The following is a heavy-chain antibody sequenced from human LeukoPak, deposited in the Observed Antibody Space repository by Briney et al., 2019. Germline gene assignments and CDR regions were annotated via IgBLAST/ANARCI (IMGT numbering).Heavy chain of an antibody. V-gene: IGHV4-34*01. CDR1: GGSFSGYY. CDR3: ARLTISGGSWPGYYYYYMDV. D-gene: IGHD2-15*01. J-gene: IGHJ6*03. CDR2: INHSGST. Sequence: SETLSVTCAVYGGSFSGYYWTWIRQPPGKGLEWIGEINHSGSTNYNPSLRSRVSISLDTSKNQFSLNLYSVTAADTAVYYCARLTISGGSWPGYYYYYMDVWGKGTTVTVSS.